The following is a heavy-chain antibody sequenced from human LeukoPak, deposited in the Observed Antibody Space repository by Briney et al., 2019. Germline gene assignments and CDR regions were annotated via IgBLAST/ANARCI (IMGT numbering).Heavy chain of an antibody. V-gene: IGHV4-59*08. D-gene: IGHD1-26*01. CDR3: ARHSGSSPHYFDY. J-gene: IGHJ4*02. CDR1: GGSISNYY. Sequence: PSETLSLTCTVSGGSISNYYWSWIRQPPGKGLEWIAFIYYTGSTHYKSSLTSRVTISVDTSKNQFSLKLSSVTAADTAVYYCARHSGSSPHYFDYWGQGTLVTVSS. CDR2: IYYTGST.